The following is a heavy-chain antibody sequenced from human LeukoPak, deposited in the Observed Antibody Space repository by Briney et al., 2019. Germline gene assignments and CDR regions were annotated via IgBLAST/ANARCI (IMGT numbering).Heavy chain of an antibody. CDR2: ISSSGTTI. Sequence: GGSLRLSCAASGFTFSSYEMNWVRQAPGKGLEWVSYISSSGTTIYYADSVKGRFTISRDNAKNSLYLQMNSPRAEDTAVYYCARGDGNFDYWGQGTLVTVSS. CDR1: GFTFSSYE. V-gene: IGHV3-48*03. CDR3: ARGDGNFDY. D-gene: IGHD1-1*01. J-gene: IGHJ4*02.